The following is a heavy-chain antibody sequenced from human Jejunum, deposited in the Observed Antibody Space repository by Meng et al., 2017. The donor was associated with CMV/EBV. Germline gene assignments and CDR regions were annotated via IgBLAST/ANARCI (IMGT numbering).Heavy chain of an antibody. V-gene: IGHV3-23*01. Sequence: GSLGLSCAVSGFTFTNFGFHWVRQAPGKGLEWVATITGSGSRTHYADSVKGRFTISRDNSKNTLYLQINSLRVEDTAIYYCDASDYWGQGTQVTVSS. CDR3: DASDY. CDR2: ITGSGSRT. D-gene: IGHD6-6*01. CDR1: GFTFTNFG. J-gene: IGHJ4*02.